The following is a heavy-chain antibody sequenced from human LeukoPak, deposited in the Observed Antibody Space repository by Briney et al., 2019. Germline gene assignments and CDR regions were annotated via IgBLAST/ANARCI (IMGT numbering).Heavy chain of an antibody. Sequence: PGGSLRLSCVGSGFTLSTYGMHWVRQAPGKGLEWVAMISHDGNSKQYADLVKGRFTISRDNSKNTLYLQMNSLRAEDTAVYHCAKDLYGGGWYHYFDPWGQGALVAVSS. CDR3: AKDLYGGGWYHYFDP. V-gene: IGHV3-30*18. D-gene: IGHD6-19*01. J-gene: IGHJ5*02. CDR2: ISHDGNSK. CDR1: GFTLSTYG.